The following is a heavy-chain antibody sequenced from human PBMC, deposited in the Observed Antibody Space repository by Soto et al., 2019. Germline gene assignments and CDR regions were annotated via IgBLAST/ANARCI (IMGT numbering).Heavy chain of an antibody. CDR2: ISSTTNYI. V-gene: IGHV3-21*06. CDR3: ARESEDLTPKFDY. J-gene: IGHJ4*02. Sequence: GGSLRLSCAASGFTFTRYSMNWVRQAPGKGLEWVSSISSTTNYIYYGDSMKGRFTTSRDNAKNSLYLEMNSLRAEDTAVYYCARESEDLTPKFDYWGQGTLVTVFS. CDR1: GFTFTRYS.